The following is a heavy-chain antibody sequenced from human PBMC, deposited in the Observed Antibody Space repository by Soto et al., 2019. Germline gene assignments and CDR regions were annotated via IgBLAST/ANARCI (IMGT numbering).Heavy chain of an antibody. Sequence: GGSLRLSCAASGFTFSSYSMNWVRQAPGKGLEWVSSISSSSSYIYYADSVKGRFTISRDNAKNSLYLQMNSLRAEDTAVYYRARGPCSGGSCYYYYYYGMDVWGQGTAVTVSS. CDR3: ARGPCSGGSCYYYYYYGMDV. V-gene: IGHV3-21*01. D-gene: IGHD2-15*01. CDR2: ISSSSSYI. J-gene: IGHJ6*02. CDR1: GFTFSSYS.